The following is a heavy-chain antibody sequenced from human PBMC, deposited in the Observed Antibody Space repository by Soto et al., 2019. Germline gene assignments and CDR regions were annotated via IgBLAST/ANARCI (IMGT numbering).Heavy chain of an antibody. D-gene: IGHD5-12*01. CDR2: IDPSDSQT. CDR3: ARQICGSDTRPNFLYYFDP. J-gene: IGHJ4*02. CDR1: GYSFVGYW. V-gene: IGHV5-10-1*01. Sequence: WESLKISCKGSGYSFVGYWLTWVRQKQGKGLEWMVRIDPSDSQTYYSPSFRGHVTISVTKSITTVFLQWSSLRASHTAMYYCARQICGSDTRPNFLYYFDPWGQGTPDTVAS.